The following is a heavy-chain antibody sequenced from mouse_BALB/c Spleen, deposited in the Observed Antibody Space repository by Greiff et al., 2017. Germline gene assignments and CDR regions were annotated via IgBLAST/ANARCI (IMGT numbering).Heavy chain of an antibody. Sequence: EVKLVESGGGLVQPGGSRKLSCAASGFTFSSFGMHWVRQAPEKGLEWVAYISSGSSTIYYADTVKGRFTISRDNPKNTLFLQMTSLRSEDTAMYYCARKYGNYRGYFDVWGAGTTVTVSS. CDR3: ARKYGNYRGYFDV. D-gene: IGHD2-10*02. J-gene: IGHJ1*01. CDR1: GFTFSSFG. V-gene: IGHV5-17*02. CDR2: ISSGSSTI.